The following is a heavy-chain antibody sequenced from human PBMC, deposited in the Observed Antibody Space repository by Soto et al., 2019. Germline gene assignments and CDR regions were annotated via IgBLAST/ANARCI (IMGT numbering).Heavy chain of an antibody. J-gene: IGHJ4*02. V-gene: IGHV3-30*18. CDR1: GFTFSNFG. D-gene: IGHD6-13*01. Sequence: QVQLVESGGGVVQPGRSLRLSCAASGFTFSNFGMHWVRQAPGKGLEWVASISYDGNIKYSADSVKGRFTISRDNSKNTLYLQMNILRSEDTAVYYCAKFGGPVTAAVDDYWGQGTLVTVSS. CDR2: ISYDGNIK. CDR3: AKFGGPVTAAVDDY.